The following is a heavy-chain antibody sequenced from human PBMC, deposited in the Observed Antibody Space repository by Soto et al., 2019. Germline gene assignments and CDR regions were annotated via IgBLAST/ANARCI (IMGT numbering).Heavy chain of an antibody. CDR1: GYTFTSYY. Sequence: GASVKVSCKASGYTFTSYYMHWVRQAPGQGLEWMGIINPSGGSTSYAQKFQGRVTMTRDTSTSTGYMELSSLRSEDTAVYYCARAYYSKRYYYYYYYMDVWGKGTTVTVS. J-gene: IGHJ6*03. CDR3: ARAYYSKRYYYYYYYMDV. V-gene: IGHV1-46*03. CDR2: INPSGGST. D-gene: IGHD4-4*01.